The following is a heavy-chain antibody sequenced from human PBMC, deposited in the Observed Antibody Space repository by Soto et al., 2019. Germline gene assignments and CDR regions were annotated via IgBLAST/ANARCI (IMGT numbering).Heavy chain of an antibody. CDR2: ISAYNGNT. D-gene: IGHD3-9*01. J-gene: IGHJ6*02. Sequence: ASVKVSCKASGYTFASYAISWMRQAPGQGLEWMGWISAYNGNTNYAQKLQGRVTMTTDTSTSTAYMELRSLRSDDTAVYYCARDRYYDILTGYTYYYYYGMDVWGQGTTVTVSS. CDR1: GYTFASYA. CDR3: ARDRYYDILTGYTYYYYYGMDV. V-gene: IGHV1-18*01.